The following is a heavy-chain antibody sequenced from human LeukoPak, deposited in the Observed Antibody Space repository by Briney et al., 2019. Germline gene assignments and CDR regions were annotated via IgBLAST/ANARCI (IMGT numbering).Heavy chain of an antibody. J-gene: IGHJ4*02. CDR2: IYYSGST. CDR1: GGSISNYY. Sequence: SETLSLTCTVSGGSISNYYWSWIRQPPGKGLEWIGYIYYSGSTNYNPSLKSRVTISVDTSKNQFSLKLSSVTAADTAVYYCARLVNYYDSTGYYYGFDYWGQGTLVTVSS. CDR3: ARLVNYYDSTGYYYGFDY. D-gene: IGHD3-22*01. V-gene: IGHV4-59*08.